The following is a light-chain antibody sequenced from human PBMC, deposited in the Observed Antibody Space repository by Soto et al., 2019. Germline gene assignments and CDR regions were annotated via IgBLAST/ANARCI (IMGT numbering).Light chain of an antibody. J-gene: IGLJ1*01. Sequence: QPVLTQPPSASGTPGQRVTISCSGSSSNIGSNYVYWYQQLPGTAPKLLIYDDTNRPSGVSDRFSGSKSGNKASLTISGLQAEDEADYYCSSYVGRNTYLFGSGTKLTVL. CDR2: DDT. V-gene: IGLV1-47*01. CDR1: SSNIGSNY. CDR3: SSYVGRNTYL.